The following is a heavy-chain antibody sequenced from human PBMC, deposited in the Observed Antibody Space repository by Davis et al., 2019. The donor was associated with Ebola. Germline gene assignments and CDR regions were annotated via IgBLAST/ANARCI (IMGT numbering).Heavy chain of an antibody. CDR3: ARGIAVAVANWFDP. CDR2: IHYSGST. Sequence: SQTLSLTPAVYGGSLSRYYWCRTRQLPGQGLEWSGDIHYSGSTNYNPSLKSRVTISVDTSKNQFSLKLSSVTAADTAVYYCARGIAVAVANWFDPWGQGTLVTVSS. D-gene: IGHD6-19*01. CDR1: GGSLSRYY. J-gene: IGHJ5*02. V-gene: IGHV4-59*01.